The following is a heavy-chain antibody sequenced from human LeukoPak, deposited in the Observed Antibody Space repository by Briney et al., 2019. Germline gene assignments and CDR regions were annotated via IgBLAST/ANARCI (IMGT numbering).Heavy chain of an antibody. CDR1: GFTFSSYA. D-gene: IGHD1-26*01. Sequence: GGSLRLSCAASGFTFSSYAMSWVRQAPGKGLEWVSAISGSGGSTYYADSVKGRFTFSRDNSKNTLYLQMNSLRAEDTAVYYCAKDMVEYSGSSWAELFDYWGQGTLVTVSS. CDR3: AKDMVEYSGSSWAELFDY. J-gene: IGHJ4*02. V-gene: IGHV3-23*01. CDR2: ISGSGGST.